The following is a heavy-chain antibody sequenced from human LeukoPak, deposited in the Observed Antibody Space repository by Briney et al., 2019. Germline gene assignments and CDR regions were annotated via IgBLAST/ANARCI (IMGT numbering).Heavy chain of an antibody. J-gene: IGHJ3*02. V-gene: IGHV4-38-2*02. CDR2: IYHSGST. Sequence: PSETLSLTCTVSGYSISSGYYWGWIRQPPGKGLEWIGSIYHSGSTYYNPSLKSRVTISVDTSKNQFSLKLSSVTAADTAVYYCARVTGSSGHLNAFDIWGQGTVVTVSS. CDR1: GYSISSGYY. CDR3: ARVTGSSGHLNAFDI. D-gene: IGHD3-22*01.